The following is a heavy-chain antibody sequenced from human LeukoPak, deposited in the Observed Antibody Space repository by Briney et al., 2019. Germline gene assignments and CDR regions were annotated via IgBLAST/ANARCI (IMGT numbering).Heavy chain of an antibody. D-gene: IGHD3-3*01. Sequence: GASVKVSCKASGYTFTSYGISWVRQAPGQGLEWMGWISAFNGNTNYAQKLQGRVTMTTDTSTSTAYMELRSLRSDDTAVYYCARPGRFLEWLIFDYWGQGTLVTVSS. CDR2: ISAFNGNT. J-gene: IGHJ4*02. CDR1: GYTFTSYG. CDR3: ARPGRFLEWLIFDY. V-gene: IGHV1-18*01.